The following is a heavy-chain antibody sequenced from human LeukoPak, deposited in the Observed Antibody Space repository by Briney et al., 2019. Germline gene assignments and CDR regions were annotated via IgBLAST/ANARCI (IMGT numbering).Heavy chain of an antibody. J-gene: IGHJ4*02. CDR3: ANEIRPNDY. Sequence: GGSLRLSCAASGFTFSSYAMHWVRQAPGKGLEWVAVISYDGSNKCYADSVKGRFTISRDNSKNTLYLQMNSLRAEDTAVYYCANEIRPNDYWGQGTQVTVSS. V-gene: IGHV3-30-3*02. CDR1: GFTFSSYA. D-gene: IGHD4-17*01. CDR2: ISYDGSNK.